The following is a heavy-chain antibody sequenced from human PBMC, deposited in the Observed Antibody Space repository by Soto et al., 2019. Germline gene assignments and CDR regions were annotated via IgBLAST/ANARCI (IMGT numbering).Heavy chain of an antibody. CDR2: INAKNGGT. V-gene: IGHV1-2*02. CDR1: SFTFIDFY. J-gene: IGHJ4*02. Sequence: QVELVQPGTEVKKPGASVKVSCEASSFTFIDFYIHWLRQAPGQGLEWMGWINAKNGGTRYAEKFQDRVTLTRDRSVRTAYLELQRLRSDDTAVYYCARSHCTDGICYTEVIPSWGQGTLVTVS. D-gene: IGHD2-8*01. CDR3: ARSHCTDGICYTEVIPS.